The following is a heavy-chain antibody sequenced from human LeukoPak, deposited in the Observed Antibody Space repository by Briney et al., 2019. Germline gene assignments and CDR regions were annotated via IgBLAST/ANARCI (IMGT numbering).Heavy chain of an antibody. CDR1: GFTFSTYS. D-gene: IGHD3-3*01. CDR2: ISSSSTYI. Sequence: GGSLRLSCAASGFTFSTYSMNWVRQAPGKGLEWVSPISSSSTYIYYADSLKGRFTISRDNAKNSLYLQVNSLRAEDTAVYYCARHGLGFLEWTIDYWGQGTLVTVSS. J-gene: IGHJ4*02. CDR3: ARHGLGFLEWTIDY. V-gene: IGHV3-21*01.